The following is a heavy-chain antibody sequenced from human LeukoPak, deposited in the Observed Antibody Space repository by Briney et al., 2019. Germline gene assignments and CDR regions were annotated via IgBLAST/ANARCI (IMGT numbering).Heavy chain of an antibody. D-gene: IGHD6-19*01. V-gene: IGHV3-23*01. CDR2: ITAIGLQI. CDR1: GLTFSNSA. J-gene: IGHJ4*02. CDR3: AKVRTWSSGVLEGADY. Sequence: GGSLRLSCAASGLTFSNSALSWVRQAPGKGLQWVSSITAIGLQIHYADSVKGRFTISRDNSKNTLYLQMNSLRAEDTAVYYCAKVRTWSSGVLEGADYWGQGTLVTVSS.